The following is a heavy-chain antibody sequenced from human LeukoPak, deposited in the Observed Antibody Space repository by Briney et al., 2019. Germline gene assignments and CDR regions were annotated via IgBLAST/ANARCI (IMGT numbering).Heavy chain of an antibody. CDR1: GFTFSSYS. CDR2: ISSTSSYI. J-gene: IGHJ4*02. Sequence: PGGSLRLSCAASGFTFSSYSINWVRQSPGKGLEWVSSISSTSSYIFYADSVKGRLTISRDNAKNSLYLQINSLRAEDTAVYYCARGVGRYSGYDYYLDYWGPGTLVTVSS. CDR3: ARGVGRYSGYDYYLDY. D-gene: IGHD5-12*01. V-gene: IGHV3-21*06.